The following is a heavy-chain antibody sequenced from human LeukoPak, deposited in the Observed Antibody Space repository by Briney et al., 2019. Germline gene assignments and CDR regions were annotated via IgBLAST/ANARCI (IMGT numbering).Heavy chain of an antibody. D-gene: IGHD3-3*01. CDR1: GYTFTSYG. CDR3: ARSIDAGYYPLWYFDY. J-gene: IGHJ4*02. CDR2: ISAYNGNT. V-gene: IGHV1-18*01. Sequence: GASVKVSCKASGYTFTSYGISWVRQAPGQGLEWMGWISAYNGNTNYAQKLQGRVTMTTDTSTSTAYMELRSLRSDDTSVYYCARSIDAGYYPLWYFDYWGQGTLVTVSS.